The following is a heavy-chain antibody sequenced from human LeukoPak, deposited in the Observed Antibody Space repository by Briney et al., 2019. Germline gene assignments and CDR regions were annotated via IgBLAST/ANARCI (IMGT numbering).Heavy chain of an antibody. D-gene: IGHD2-15*01. CDR3: ARHENIVVVVAATGFDY. J-gene: IGHJ4*02. Sequence: SEALSLTCTVSGGSISSSSHYWGWIRQPPGKGLEWTGSIYYSGNTYYNPTLKSPFTTSADTYKNHLSLEVSSVDAADTAVYYCARHENIVVVVAATGFDYWGQGTLVTVSS. CDR2: IYYSGNT. CDR1: GGSISSSSHY. V-gene: IGHV4-39*01.